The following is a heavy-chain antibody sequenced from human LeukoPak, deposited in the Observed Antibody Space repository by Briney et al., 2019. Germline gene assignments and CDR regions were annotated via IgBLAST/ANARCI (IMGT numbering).Heavy chain of an antibody. Sequence: PGGSLRLSCAASGFTFSSYAISWVRQAPGQGLEWMGGIIPIFGTANYAQKFQGRVTITADESTSTAYMELSSLRSEDTAVYYCAREYYDILTGGGVYYYYMDVWGKGTTVTISS. CDR3: AREYYDILTGGGVYYYYMDV. V-gene: IGHV1-69*01. D-gene: IGHD3-9*01. CDR1: GFTFSSYA. J-gene: IGHJ6*03. CDR2: IIPIFGTA.